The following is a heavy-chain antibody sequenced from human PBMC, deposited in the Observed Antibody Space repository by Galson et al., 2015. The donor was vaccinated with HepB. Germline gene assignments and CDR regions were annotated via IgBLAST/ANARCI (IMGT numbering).Heavy chain of an antibody. Sequence: SCKASGYTFTGYYMHWVRQAPGQGLEWMGRINPNSGGTNYVQKFQGRVTLTRDTSISTAYMELSRLRSDDTAVYYCARNPHYNLLTGYSYYFDYWGQGTLVTVSS. V-gene: IGHV1-2*06. D-gene: IGHD3-9*01. CDR2: INPNSGGT. CDR1: GYTFTGYY. CDR3: ARNPHYNLLTGYSYYFDY. J-gene: IGHJ4*02.